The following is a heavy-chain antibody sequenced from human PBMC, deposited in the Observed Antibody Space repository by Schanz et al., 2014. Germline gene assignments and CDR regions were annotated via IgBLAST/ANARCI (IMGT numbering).Heavy chain of an antibody. CDR2: INSDGTKR. CDR1: GFTFSSYG. CDR3: ARDGYSVVVISPTESFDI. V-gene: IGHV3-33*08. D-gene: IGHD2-21*01. Sequence: VQLVESGGGLIQPGGSLRLSCAASGFTFSSYGMHWVRQAPGKGLEWVAFINSDGTKRFYADSVKSRFTISRDNSRNTLYLQMNSLRAEDTAVYYCARDGYSVVVISPTESFDIWGQGTMVT. J-gene: IGHJ3*02.